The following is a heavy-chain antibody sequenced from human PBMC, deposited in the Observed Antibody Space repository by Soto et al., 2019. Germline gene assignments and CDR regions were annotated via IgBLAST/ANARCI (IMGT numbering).Heavy chain of an antibody. D-gene: IGHD1-7*01. CDR3: AKGISITGTPYYFDY. V-gene: IGHV3-23*01. J-gene: IGHJ4*02. CDR2: ISGSGGST. CDR1: GFTFSSYA. Sequence: GGSLRLSCAASGFTFSSYAMSWVRQAPGKGLEWVSAISGSGGSTYYADSVKGRFTISRDNSKNTLYLQMNSLRAEDTAVYCCAKGISITGTPYYFDYWGQGTLVTVSS.